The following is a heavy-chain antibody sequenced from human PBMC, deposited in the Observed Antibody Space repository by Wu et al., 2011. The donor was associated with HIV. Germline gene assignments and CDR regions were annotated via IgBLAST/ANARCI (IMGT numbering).Heavy chain of an antibody. D-gene: IGHD2-15*01. V-gene: IGHV1-69*05. CDR3: ASQNPDLVVVVAATHAPDAFDI. J-gene: IGHJ3*02. Sequence: QAQLVQSGAEVREPGSSVKVSCKASGDTLRKYAFSWVRQAPGHGLEWMGEIIPLSGTAKYAQKFRGRVTITTDDSTSTGYMELTSLRSEDTAVYYCASQNPDLVVVVAATHAPDAFDIWGQGTMVTVSS. CDR2: IIPLSGTA. CDR1: GDTLRKYA.